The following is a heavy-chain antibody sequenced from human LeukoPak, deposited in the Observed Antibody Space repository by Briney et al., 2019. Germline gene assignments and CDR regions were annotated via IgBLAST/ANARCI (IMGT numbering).Heavy chain of an antibody. CDR2: IYPGDSDT. Sequence: GESLKISCKGSGYSFTSYWIGWVRQMPGKGLELMGIIYPGDSDTKYSPSPQGLVNISADKSISTAYLQWSSLKASDTAMYYCARLPTGGTGVNFDYWGQGTLVTVSS. CDR3: ARLPTGGTGVNFDY. J-gene: IGHJ4*02. V-gene: IGHV5-51*01. D-gene: IGHD1-14*01. CDR1: GYSFTSYW.